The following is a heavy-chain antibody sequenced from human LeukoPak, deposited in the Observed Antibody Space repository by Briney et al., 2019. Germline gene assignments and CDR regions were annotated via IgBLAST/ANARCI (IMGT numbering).Heavy chain of an antibody. CDR2: ISGSGGST. J-gene: IGHJ6*03. Sequence: PGGSLRLSCAASGFTFSSYAMSWVRQAPGKGLEWVSAISGSGGSTYYADSVEGRFTISRDNSKNTLYLQMNSLRAEDTAVYYCAKGSDYRNYYYYYMDVWGKGTTVTVSS. CDR1: GFTFSSYA. D-gene: IGHD4-11*01. V-gene: IGHV3-23*01. CDR3: AKGSDYRNYYYYYMDV.